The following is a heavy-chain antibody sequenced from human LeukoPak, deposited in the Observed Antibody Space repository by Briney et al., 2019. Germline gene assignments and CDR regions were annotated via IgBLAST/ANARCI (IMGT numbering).Heavy chain of an antibody. Sequence: SETLSLTCTVSGGSISSSSYYWGWIRQPPGKGLEWIGSIYYSGSTYYNPSLKSRVTISVDTSKNQFSLKLSSVTAADTAVYYCARLGAFDIWGQGTMVTVFS. J-gene: IGHJ3*02. CDR3: ARLGAFDI. V-gene: IGHV4-39*01. CDR2: IYYSGST. CDR1: GGSISSSSYY.